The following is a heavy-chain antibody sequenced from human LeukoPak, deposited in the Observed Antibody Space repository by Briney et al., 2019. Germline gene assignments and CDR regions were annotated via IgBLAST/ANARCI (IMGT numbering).Heavy chain of an antibody. CDR2: ISAYNGNT. V-gene: IGHV1-18*01. Sequence: ASVKVSCKASGYTFTSYGISWVRQAPGQGLEWMGWISAYNGNTNYAQKLQGRVTMTTDTSTSTAYMELRSLRSDDTAVYYCARAQWLGDYYYYMDVWGKGTTVTVSS. D-gene: IGHD6-19*01. CDR1: GYTFTSYG. CDR3: ARAQWLGDYYYYMDV. J-gene: IGHJ6*03.